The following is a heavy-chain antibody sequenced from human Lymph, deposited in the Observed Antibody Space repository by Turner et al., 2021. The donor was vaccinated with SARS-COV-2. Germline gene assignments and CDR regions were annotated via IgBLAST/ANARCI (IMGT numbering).Heavy chain of an antibody. CDR3: VRHQASTSGYDHGMNV. D-gene: IGHD1-26*01. J-gene: IGHJ6*02. V-gene: IGHV4-59*08. Sequence: QVQLQESGPGLVRPSATLSLACTVSGGSISSTIWSWIRQSPGRGLEWIGYFYKIGSIDYNPTLRSRVTISVDTSKNQLSLTLISVTAADTAVYYCVRHQASTSGYDHGMNVWGQGTAVIVSS. CDR1: GGSISSTI. CDR2: FYKIGSI.